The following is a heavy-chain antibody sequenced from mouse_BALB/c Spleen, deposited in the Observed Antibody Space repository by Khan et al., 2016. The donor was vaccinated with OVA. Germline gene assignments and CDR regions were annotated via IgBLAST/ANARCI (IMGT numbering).Heavy chain of an antibody. J-gene: IGHJ3*01. D-gene: IGHD2-4*01. Sequence: QVQLKQSGPGLVQPSQSLSITCTVSGFSLTTYGVHWVRPSPGKGLEWLGVLWSGGTTDYSAAFISRLSITKDNSKGQVFFKMNSLQANDTAIYYCARNYDYDEGLAYWGQGTLVTVSA. CDR2: LWSGGTT. CDR3: ARNYDYDEGLAY. CDR1: GFSLTTYG. V-gene: IGHV2-2*02.